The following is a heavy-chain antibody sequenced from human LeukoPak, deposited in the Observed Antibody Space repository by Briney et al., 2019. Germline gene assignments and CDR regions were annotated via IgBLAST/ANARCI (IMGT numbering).Heavy chain of an antibody. CDR3: AKGGDRFRRGFDP. V-gene: IGHV3-21*01. J-gene: IGHJ5*02. D-gene: IGHD2-21*02. Sequence: GGSLRLSCTASGFTFSSYSMNWVRQAPGKGLEWVSSISTSSSYIYYADSVKGRFTISRDNSKNTLYLQMNSLRAEDTAVYYCAKGGDRFRRGFDPWGQGTLVTVSS. CDR2: ISTSSSYI. CDR1: GFTFSSYS.